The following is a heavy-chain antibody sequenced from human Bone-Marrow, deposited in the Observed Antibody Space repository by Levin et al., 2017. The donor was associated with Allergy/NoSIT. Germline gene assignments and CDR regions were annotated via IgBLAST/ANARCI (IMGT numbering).Heavy chain of an antibody. CDR3: ARHGPFPPVTTPFDY. D-gene: IGHD4-17*01. V-gene: IGHV4-39*01. Sequence: PSETLSLTCSVSGGSISSSNYHWGWIRQPPGKGLECIGSIFYSGTTYYNPSLKSRVTISTDTSKNQFSLKLTSVTAADTAVYYCARHGPFPPVTTPFDYWGQGTLVTVSS. CDR2: IFYSGTT. J-gene: IGHJ4*02. CDR1: GGSISSSNYH.